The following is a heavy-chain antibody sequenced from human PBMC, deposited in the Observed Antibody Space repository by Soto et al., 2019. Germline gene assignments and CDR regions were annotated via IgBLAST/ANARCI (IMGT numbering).Heavy chain of an antibody. CDR1: GFTFSSFA. D-gene: IGHD6-13*01. J-gene: IGHJ4*02. Sequence: GGSLRLSCAASGFTFSSFAMSWVRQAPRKGLEWVSAISGSGGRTCYTDSVKGRFTISRDNAKNTLYLQMNSLRAEDTAVYYCAREPSAAAGLFDYWGQGTLVTVSS. V-gene: IGHV3-23*01. CDR2: ISGSGGRT. CDR3: AREPSAAAGLFDY.